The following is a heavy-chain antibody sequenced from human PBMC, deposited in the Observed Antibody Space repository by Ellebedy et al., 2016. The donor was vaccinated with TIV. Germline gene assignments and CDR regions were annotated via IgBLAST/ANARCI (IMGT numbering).Heavy chain of an antibody. V-gene: IGHV3-11*04. CDR2: VSSSGTAT. CDR3: AKDLHILAADY. D-gene: IGHD5-12*01. Sequence: GESLKISCAASAITFSEYYMTWIRLAPGKGLELISYVSSSGTATYYADSVKGRFTISRDNAKNTVYLQINSLGAEDTAMYYCAKDLHILAADYWGQGTLVTVSS. J-gene: IGHJ4*02. CDR1: AITFSEYY.